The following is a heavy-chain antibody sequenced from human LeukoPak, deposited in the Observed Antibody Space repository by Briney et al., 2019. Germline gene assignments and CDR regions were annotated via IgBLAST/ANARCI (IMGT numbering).Heavy chain of an antibody. CDR1: GFTFSSYW. J-gene: IGHJ4*02. CDR2: ISRGGDVT. Sequence: GGSLRLSCAASGFTFSSYWMHWVRQAPGKGLKWVSAISRGGDVTYYADSVEGRFTISRDNSKNTLYLQMNSLRAEDTAVYYCAKGDWDIVVVPAAHHFDYWGQGTLVTVSS. V-gene: IGHV3-NL1*01. D-gene: IGHD2-2*01. CDR3: AKGDWDIVVVPAAHHFDY.